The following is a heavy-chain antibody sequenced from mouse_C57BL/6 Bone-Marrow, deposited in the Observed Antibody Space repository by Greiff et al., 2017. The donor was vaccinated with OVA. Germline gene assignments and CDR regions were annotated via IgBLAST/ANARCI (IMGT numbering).Heavy chain of an antibody. CDR2: INPSTGGT. V-gene: IGHV1-42*01. D-gene: IGHD3-3*01. CDR3: ARWRGTDY. J-gene: IGHJ2*01. CDR1: GYSFTGYY. Sequence: VHVKQSGPELVKPGASVKISCKASGYSFTGYYMNWVKQSPEKSLEWIGEINPSTGGTTYNQKFKAKATLTVDKSSSTAYMQLKSLTSEDSAVYYCARWRGTDYWGQGTTLTVSS.